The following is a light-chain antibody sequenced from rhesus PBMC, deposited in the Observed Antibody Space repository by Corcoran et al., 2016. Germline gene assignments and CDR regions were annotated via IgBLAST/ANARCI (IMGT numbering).Light chain of an antibody. V-gene: IGKV1-22*01. J-gene: IGKJ2*01. CDR2: KAS. CDR3: LQDSSSPYS. Sequence: DIQMTQSPSSLSASVGDTVTITCRASQSISYWLAWSQPKPGKVPTPLVNKASNLQSGVPSRFSGGGLGTDFTLTISSLQPEDFATYYCLQDSSSPYSFGQGTKVEIK. CDR1: QSISYW.